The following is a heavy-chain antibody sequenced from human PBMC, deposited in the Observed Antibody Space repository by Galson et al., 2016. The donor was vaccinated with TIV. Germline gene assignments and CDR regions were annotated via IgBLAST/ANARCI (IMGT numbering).Heavy chain of an antibody. CDR1: GFSFGDYA. CDR3: AKRKNYGGDAFDL. CDR2: INWNSGSV. D-gene: IGHD4-23*01. Sequence: SLRLSCAASGFSFGDYAMHWVRQAPGKGLEWVSGINWNSGSVDFADSVKGRFTISRDNAKNSLYLQMNSLRAEDTAVYYCAKRKNYGGDAFDLWGQGTRVTVSS. J-gene: IGHJ3*01. V-gene: IGHV3-9*01.